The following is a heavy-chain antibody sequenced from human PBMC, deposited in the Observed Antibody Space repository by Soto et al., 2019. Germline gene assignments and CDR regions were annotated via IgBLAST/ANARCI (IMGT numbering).Heavy chain of an antibody. Sequence: GGSLRLSCAGSGFTVNNSIMTWVRQAPGKGLERVSGINDNGEVIYYADSVKGRFTLSRDSAKNTMYLQMNSLTVDDTGVYYCAKGGLRRRLDPWGQGIQVTVSS. CDR2: INDNGEVI. D-gene: IGHD3-16*01. V-gene: IGHV3-23*01. J-gene: IGHJ5*02. CDR3: AKGGLRRRLDP. CDR1: GFTVNNSI.